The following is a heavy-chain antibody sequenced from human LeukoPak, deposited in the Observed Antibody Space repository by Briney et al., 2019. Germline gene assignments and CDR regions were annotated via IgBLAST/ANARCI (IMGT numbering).Heavy chain of an antibody. V-gene: IGHV3-30*04. CDR3: ARELAAAGSMTYYYIYMDV. CDR1: GFTFSSYA. J-gene: IGHJ6*03. CDR2: ISYDGSNK. D-gene: IGHD6-13*01. Sequence: GGSLRLSCAASGFTFSSYAMHWVRQAPARGLEGVAVISYDGSNKYYVDSVKGRFTISRDNSKNTLYLQMNSLRAEETAVYYCARELAAAGSMTYYYIYMDVWGKGTTVTVSS.